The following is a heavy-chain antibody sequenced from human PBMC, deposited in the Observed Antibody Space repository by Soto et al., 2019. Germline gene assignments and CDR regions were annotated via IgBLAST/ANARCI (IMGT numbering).Heavy chain of an antibody. CDR3: ARMESFGSLNWFDP. CDR1: GYTFTNND. Sequence: ASVKVSCKASGYTFTNNDVSWVRQATGQGLEWMGWMNPGSGDTGYAQKFQGRVTMTRDISIATAYMELNSLTSEDAAIYYCARMESFGSLNWFDPWGQGTLVTVSS. CDR2: MNPGSGDT. V-gene: IGHV1-8*02. D-gene: IGHD5-18*01. J-gene: IGHJ5*02.